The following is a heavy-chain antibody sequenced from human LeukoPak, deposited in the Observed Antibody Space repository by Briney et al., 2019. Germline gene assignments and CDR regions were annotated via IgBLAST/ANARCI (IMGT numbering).Heavy chain of an antibody. D-gene: IGHD3-3*01. CDR3: ASESYDFWSGPPGYY. J-gene: IGHJ4*02. Sequence: SETLSLTCTVSGGSISSSSYYWGWIRQPPGKGLEWIGSIYYSGSTYYNPSLKSRVTISVDTSKNQFSLKLSSVTAADTAVYYCASESYDFWSGPPGYYWGQGTLVTVSS. CDR1: GGSISSSSYY. V-gene: IGHV4-39*01. CDR2: IYYSGST.